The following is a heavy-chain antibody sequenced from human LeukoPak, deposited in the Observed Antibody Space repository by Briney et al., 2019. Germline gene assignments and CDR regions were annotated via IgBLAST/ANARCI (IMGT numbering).Heavy chain of an antibody. CDR1: GGSISSSSYY. CDR2: IYHSGST. V-gene: IGHV4-39*07. CDR3: AGGFGELSRPY. D-gene: IGHD3-10*01. J-gene: IGHJ4*02. Sequence: SETLSLTCTVSGGSISSSSYYWGWIRQPPGKGLEWIGEIYHSGSTNYNPSLKSRVTISVDESKNQFSLKLTSVTAADTAVYFCAGGFGELSRPYWGQGTLVTVSS.